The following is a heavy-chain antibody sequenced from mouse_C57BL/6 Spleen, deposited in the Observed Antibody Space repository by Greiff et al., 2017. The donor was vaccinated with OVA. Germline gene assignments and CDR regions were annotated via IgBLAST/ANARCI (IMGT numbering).Heavy chain of an antibody. CDR2: INPNNGGT. V-gene: IGHV1-26*01. CDR1: GYTFTDYY. J-gene: IGHJ3*01. CDR3: ARHDYAFAY. Sequence: EVQLQQSGPELVKPGASVKISCKASGYTFTDYYMNWVKQSHGKSLEWIGDINPNNGGTSYNQKFKGKATLTVDKSSSTAYMELRSLTSEDSAVYYCARHDYAFAYWGQGTLVTVSA. D-gene: IGHD2-4*01.